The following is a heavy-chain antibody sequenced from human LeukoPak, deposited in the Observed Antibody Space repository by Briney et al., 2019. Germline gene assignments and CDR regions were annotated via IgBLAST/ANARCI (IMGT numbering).Heavy chain of an antibody. D-gene: IGHD3-22*01. J-gene: IGHJ5*02. Sequence: SETLSLTCTLSGGSISIYYWSCIRQPPGKALEWMGYIYYSGRTNYNPSHKSRVTISVDTSKNQFSLKLTSVTAADTAVYYCARHVGVMLVVVIGGNWFDAWGQGTLVTVSS. CDR1: GGSISIYY. V-gene: IGHV4-59*08. CDR3: ARHVGVMLVVVIGGNWFDA. CDR2: IYYSGRT.